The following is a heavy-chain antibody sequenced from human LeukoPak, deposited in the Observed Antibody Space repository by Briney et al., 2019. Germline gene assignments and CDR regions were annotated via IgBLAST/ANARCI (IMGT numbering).Heavy chain of an antibody. CDR1: GFSFRTYS. CDR3: ARRKYDSSGFDY. CDR2: ISGSGANT. D-gene: IGHD3-22*01. Sequence: PGGSLRLSCAASGFSFRTYSMNWVRQAPGKGLEWVSAISGSGANTYYSDSVKGRFTISRDNSKDTLYLQMNSLRAEDTAIYFCARRKYDSSGFDYWGQETLVTVSS. V-gene: IGHV3-23*01. J-gene: IGHJ4*02.